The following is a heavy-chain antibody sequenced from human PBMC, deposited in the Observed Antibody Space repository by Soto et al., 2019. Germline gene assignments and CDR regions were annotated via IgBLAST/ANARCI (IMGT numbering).Heavy chain of an antibody. Sequence: QLQLQESGPGLVKPSETLSLTCTVSGGSISSSSYYWGWIRQPPGKGLEWIGSIYYSGSTYYNPSLKSRVTISVDTSKNQFSLKLSSVTAADTAVYYCAVIAVAGTYFDYWGQGTLVTVSS. CDR3: AVIAVAGTYFDY. CDR2: IYYSGST. V-gene: IGHV4-39*01. CDR1: GGSISSSSYY. J-gene: IGHJ4*02. D-gene: IGHD6-19*01.